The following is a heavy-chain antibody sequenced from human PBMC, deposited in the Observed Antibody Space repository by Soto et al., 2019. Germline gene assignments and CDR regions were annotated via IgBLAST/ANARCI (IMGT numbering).Heavy chain of an antibody. J-gene: IGHJ4*02. CDR1: GGSFSGYY. CDR3: ARAGLRYFDWLSFDY. V-gene: IGHV4-34*01. CDR2: INHSGST. D-gene: IGHD3-9*01. Sequence: SETLSLTCAVYGGSFSGYYWSWIRQPPGKGLEWIGEINHSGSTNYNPSLKSRVTISVDTSKNRFSLKLSSVTAADTAVYYCARAGLRYFDWLSFDYWGQGTLVTVSS.